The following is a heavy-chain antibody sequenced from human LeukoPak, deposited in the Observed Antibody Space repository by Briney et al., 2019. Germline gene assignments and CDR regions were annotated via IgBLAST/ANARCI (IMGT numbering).Heavy chain of an antibody. CDR3: AKLPDESLVVITDYYGMDV. CDR2: ISGSGGTI. CDR1: GFTFSSYA. J-gene: IGHJ6*02. D-gene: IGHD3-22*01. Sequence: PGGSLRLSCAASGFTFSSYAMSWVRQAPGKGLEWVSAISGSGGTIYYADSVKGRFTISRDNSKNTLYLQMNSLRAEDTAVYYCAKLPDESLVVITDYYGMDVWGQGTTVTVSS. V-gene: IGHV3-23*01.